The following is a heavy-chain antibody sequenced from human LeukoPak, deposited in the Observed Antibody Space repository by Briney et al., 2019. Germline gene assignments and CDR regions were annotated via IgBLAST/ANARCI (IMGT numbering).Heavy chain of an antibody. CDR1: GYTFTGYY. CDR3: ARESAGGNSGLDY. D-gene: IGHD4-23*01. Sequence: ASVKVSCKASGYTFTGYYMHWVRQAPGQGLEWMGWINPNSGGTNYAQKFQGRVTMTRDTSISTAYMELSRLRSDDTAVYYCARESAGGNSGLDYWGQGTLVTVSS. J-gene: IGHJ4*02. CDR2: INPNSGGT. V-gene: IGHV1-2*02.